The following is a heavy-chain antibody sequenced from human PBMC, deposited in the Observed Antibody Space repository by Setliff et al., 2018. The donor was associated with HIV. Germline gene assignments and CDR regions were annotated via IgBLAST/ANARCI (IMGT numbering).Heavy chain of an antibody. V-gene: IGHV1-2*06. CDR2: IGPHNTAA. J-gene: IGHJ4*02. CDR3: AKGQGPVDY. CDR1: GYTFIHYY. Sequence: ASVKVSCKASGYTFIHYYIHWVRQAPGQGLEWMGRIGPHNTAASYAQKFQGRVTMTRDASVTTAYTEVNSLTSDDTAVYYCAKGQGPVDYWGQGTLVTVSS.